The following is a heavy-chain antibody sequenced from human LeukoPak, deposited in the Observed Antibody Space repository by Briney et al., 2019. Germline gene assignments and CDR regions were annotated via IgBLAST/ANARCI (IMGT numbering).Heavy chain of an antibody. CDR3: ARSRTYGDYGRGLDY. Sequence: GGSLRLSCAASGFISSSYWMHWVRQPPGKGLVYIACINTDGFSTSYADSVKGRFTISRDNARNTLYLQMNSLRAEDTAVYYCARSRTYGDYGRGLDYWGQGTLVTVSS. V-gene: IGHV3-74*01. CDR1: GFISSSYW. CDR2: INTDGFST. D-gene: IGHD4-17*01. J-gene: IGHJ4*02.